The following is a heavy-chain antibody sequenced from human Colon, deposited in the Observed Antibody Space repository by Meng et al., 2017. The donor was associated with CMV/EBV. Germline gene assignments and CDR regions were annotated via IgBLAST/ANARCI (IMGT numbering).Heavy chain of an antibody. Sequence: ASVKVSCKASGYTFTSYDINWVRQATGQGLEWMGWMNPNSGNTGYAQKFQSRVTITRNTSISTAYMELSSLRSEDTAVYYCARVRTYYYDSSPGADYGMDVWGQGTTVTVSS. CDR1: GYTFTSYD. V-gene: IGHV1-8*03. D-gene: IGHD3-22*01. CDR3: ARVRTYYYDSSPGADYGMDV. J-gene: IGHJ6*02. CDR2: MNPNSGNT.